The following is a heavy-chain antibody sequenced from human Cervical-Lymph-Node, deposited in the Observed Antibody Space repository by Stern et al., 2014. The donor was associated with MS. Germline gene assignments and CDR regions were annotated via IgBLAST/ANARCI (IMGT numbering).Heavy chain of an antibody. CDR2: INPSAGNT. CDR3: ARDEGADY. CDR1: GYSFTSYF. J-gene: IGHJ4*02. V-gene: IGHV1-46*01. Sequence: VQLLESGAEVKKPGASVKVSCMASGYSFTSYFIIWVRQAPGQGLEWMGIINPSAGNTNYAQKFQDRVVMTSDTSTGTVYLELSSLRSEDTAVYYCARDEGADYWGQGTLVTVSS.